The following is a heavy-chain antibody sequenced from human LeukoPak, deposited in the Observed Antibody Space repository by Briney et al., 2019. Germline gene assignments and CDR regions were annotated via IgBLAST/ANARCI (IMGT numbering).Heavy chain of an antibody. Sequence: GGSLRLSCAASGFTFSSYAMSWVRQAPGKGLEWVSAISGSGGGTYYADSVKGRFTISRDNSKNTLYLQMNSLRAEDTAVYYCAKDMRRGFITGSSFDYWDQGTLVTVSS. CDR2: ISGSGGGT. CDR1: GFTFSSYA. D-gene: IGHD3-10*01. V-gene: IGHV3-23*01. CDR3: AKDMRRGFITGSSFDY. J-gene: IGHJ4*02.